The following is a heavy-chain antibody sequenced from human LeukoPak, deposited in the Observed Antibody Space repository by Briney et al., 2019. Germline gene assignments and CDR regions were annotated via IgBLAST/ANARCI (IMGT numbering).Heavy chain of an antibody. CDR1: GFTVITND. V-gene: IGHV3-53*01. Sequence: GGSLRLSCAASGFTVITNDMTWVRQAPGKGLEWVSVLYSDGNTKYADAVQGRFTISRDNSKNTLYLEMNSLSPDDTAVYYCARGVEPLAANTLAYWGQGTLVTVSS. CDR2: LYSDGNT. J-gene: IGHJ4*02. D-gene: IGHD1-14*01. CDR3: ARGVEPLAANTLAY.